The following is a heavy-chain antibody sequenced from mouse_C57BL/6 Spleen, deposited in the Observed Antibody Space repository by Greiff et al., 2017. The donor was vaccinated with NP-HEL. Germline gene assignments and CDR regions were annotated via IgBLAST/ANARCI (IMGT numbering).Heavy chain of an antibody. CDR2: IYPRSGNT. Sequence: QVQLQQSGAELARPGASVKLSCKASGYTFTSYGISWVKQRPGQGLEWIGEIYPRSGNTYYNEKFKGKATLTADKSSSTAYMELRSLTSEDSAVYFCARREESTRGYYYAMDYWGQGTSVTVSS. CDR3: ARREESTRGYYYAMDY. V-gene: IGHV1-81*01. CDR1: GYTFTSYG. J-gene: IGHJ4*01. D-gene: IGHD2-1*01.